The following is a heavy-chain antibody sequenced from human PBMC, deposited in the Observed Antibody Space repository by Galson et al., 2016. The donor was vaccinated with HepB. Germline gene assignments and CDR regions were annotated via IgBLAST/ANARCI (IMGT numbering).Heavy chain of an antibody. CDR3: ARDKWELQHWIFDS. CDR1: GGTIGDHF. Sequence: SETLSLTCGIDGGTIGDHFWSWIRQSPGKGLEWIGEINYSGFTNYNPSLKGRVIISVDTSRNQFFLNVSSMTAADTAVYYCARDKWELQHWIFDSWGQGILVTVSS. CDR2: INYSGFT. D-gene: IGHD1-26*01. V-gene: IGHV4-34*01. J-gene: IGHJ4*02.